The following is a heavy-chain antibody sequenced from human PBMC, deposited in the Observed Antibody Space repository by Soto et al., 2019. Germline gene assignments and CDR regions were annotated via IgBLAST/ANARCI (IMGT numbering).Heavy chain of an antibody. D-gene: IGHD1-20*01. J-gene: IGHJ4*02. V-gene: IGHV2-5*02. CDR2: IYWDDDR. CDR3: AHSVYFED. Sequence: SGPTLVKPTQTLTLTCTFSGFSLSTSGVGVGWIRQPPGKALEWLALIYWDDDRRYSPSLKNRLSISMDTSKNHVVLTMTNLDPMDTATYYCAHSVYFEDWGPGILVTVSS. CDR1: GFSLSTSGVG.